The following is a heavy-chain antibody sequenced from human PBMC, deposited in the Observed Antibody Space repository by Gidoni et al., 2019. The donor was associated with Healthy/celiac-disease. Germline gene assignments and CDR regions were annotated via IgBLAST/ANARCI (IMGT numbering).Heavy chain of an antibody. D-gene: IGHD6-13*01. J-gene: IGHJ4*02. CDR3: ARGPSVLSSSWPYYFDF. V-gene: IGHV4-34*01. CDR2: INHSGST. CDR1: GGSFSGYY. Sequence: QVQLQQWGAGPWKPSETLSLTCAVYGGSFSGYYWSWIRQPPGKGLEWIGEINHSGSTNYNPSLKSRVTISVDTSKNQFSLKLSSVTAADTAVYYCARGPSVLSSSWPYYFDFWGQGTLVTVSS.